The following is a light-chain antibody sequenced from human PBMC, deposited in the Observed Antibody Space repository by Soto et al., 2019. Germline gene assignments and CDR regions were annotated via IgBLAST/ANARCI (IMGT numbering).Light chain of an antibody. Sequence: IHMTQSPSSLSASVGDRVTITCRASQRITTYLNWYQQKPGKAPKLLISTTATLQGGVPSRFSGSGSGTDFTLTITTLQHEDFATDFCQQSYSTPYTFGQGTKLEIK. J-gene: IGKJ2*01. CDR3: QQSYSTPYT. V-gene: IGKV1-39*01. CDR1: QRITTY. CDR2: TTA.